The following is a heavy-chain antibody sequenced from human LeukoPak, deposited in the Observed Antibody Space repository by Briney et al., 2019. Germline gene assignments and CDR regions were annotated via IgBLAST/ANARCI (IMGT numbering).Heavy chain of an antibody. D-gene: IGHD1-26*01. CDR1: GFTFSSYA. CDR2: ISGSGGST. J-gene: IGHJ4*02. V-gene: IGHV3-23*01. CDR3: AKDPIYSFGGSYTPLDY. Sequence: PGGSLRLSCAASGFTFSSYAMSWVRQAPGKGLEWVSAISGSGGSTYYADSVKGRFTISRDNSKNTLYLQMNSLRAEDTAVYYCAKDPIYSFGGSYTPLDYWGQGTLVTVSS.